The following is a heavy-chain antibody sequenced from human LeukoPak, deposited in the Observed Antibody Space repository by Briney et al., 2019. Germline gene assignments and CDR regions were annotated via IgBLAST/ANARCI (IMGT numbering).Heavy chain of an antibody. V-gene: IGHV4-39*01. CDR3: ANEGIVVVPAAISGGWFDP. D-gene: IGHD2-2*01. CDR2: IYDSGST. J-gene: IGHJ5*02. CDR1: AGSISSSSYY. Sequence: PSETLSLTCTVSAGSISSSSYYWGWLRQPPGKGLEWIGSIYDSGSTYYNPSLKSRVTISVDTSKNQFSLKLSSVTAADTAVYYCANEGIVVVPAAISGGWFDPWGQGTLVTVSS.